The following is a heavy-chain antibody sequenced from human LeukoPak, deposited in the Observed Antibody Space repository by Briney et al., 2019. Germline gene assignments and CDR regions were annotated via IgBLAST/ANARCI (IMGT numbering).Heavy chain of an antibody. Sequence: GASVKVSCKASGYTFTSYGISWVRQAPGQGLEWMGWISAYNGNTNYAQKLQGRVTMTTDTSTSTAYMELRSLRSDDTAVYYCAIDPYNYYDSSGYYVFDYWGQGTLVTVSS. CDR2: ISAYNGNT. CDR1: GYTFTSYG. CDR3: AIDPYNYYDSSGYYVFDY. V-gene: IGHV1-18*01. J-gene: IGHJ4*02. D-gene: IGHD3-22*01.